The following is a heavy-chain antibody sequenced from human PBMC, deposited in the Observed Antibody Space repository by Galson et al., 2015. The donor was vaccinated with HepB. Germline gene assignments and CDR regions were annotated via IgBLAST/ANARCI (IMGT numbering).Heavy chain of an antibody. CDR1: GGTFSSYA. V-gene: IGHV1-69*13. CDR2: IIPIFGTA. J-gene: IGHJ4*02. Sequence: SVKVSCKASGGTFSSYAISWVRQAPGQGLEWMGGIIPIFGTANYAQKFQGRVTITADESTSTAYMELSSLRSEDTAVYYCARGGLYCSGGSCYLDYWGQGTLVTVSS. D-gene: IGHD2-15*01. CDR3: ARGGLYCSGGSCYLDY.